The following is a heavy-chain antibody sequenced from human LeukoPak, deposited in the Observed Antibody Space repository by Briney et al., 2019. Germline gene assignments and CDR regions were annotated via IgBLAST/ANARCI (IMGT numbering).Heavy chain of an antibody. V-gene: IGHV4-38-2*02. Sequence: PSETLSLTCTVSGYSISSGYYWGWIRQPPGKGLEWIGSIYHSGSTYYNPSLKSRVTISVDTSKNQFSLKLSSVTAADTAVYYCARARLRFLEYPRGEFDYWGQGTLVTVSS. D-gene: IGHD3-3*01. CDR1: GYSISSGYY. CDR3: ARARLRFLEYPRGEFDY. J-gene: IGHJ4*02. CDR2: IYHSGST.